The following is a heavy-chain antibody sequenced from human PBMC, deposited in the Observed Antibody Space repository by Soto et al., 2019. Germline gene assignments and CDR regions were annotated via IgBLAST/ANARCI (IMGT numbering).Heavy chain of an antibody. D-gene: IGHD3-22*01. CDR1: GFTFSSYS. CDR2: ISSSSSTI. J-gene: IGHJ4*02. CDR3: ARVMGGGYYYHFDY. Sequence: GGSLRLSCAASGFTFSSYSMNWVRQAPGKGLEWVSYISSSSSTIYYADSVKGRFTISRDNAKNSLYLQMNSLRDEDTAVYYCARVMGGGYYYHFDYWGQGTLVTVSS. V-gene: IGHV3-48*02.